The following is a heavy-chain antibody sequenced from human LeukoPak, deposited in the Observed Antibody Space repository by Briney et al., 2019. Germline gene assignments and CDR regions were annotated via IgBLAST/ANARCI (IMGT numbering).Heavy chain of an antibody. CDR2: IKSKIEGGTT. CDR1: GFTFSHAW. V-gene: IGHV3-15*01. CDR3: AREVVAATDWFDP. Sequence: PGGSLRLSCAASGFTFSHAWMSWVRQAPGKGLEWVGRIKSKIEGGTTEYAAPVKGRFTISRDDSKNTLYLQMNSLKTEDTAVYYCAREVVAATDWFDPWGQGTLVTVSS. D-gene: IGHD2-15*01. J-gene: IGHJ5*02.